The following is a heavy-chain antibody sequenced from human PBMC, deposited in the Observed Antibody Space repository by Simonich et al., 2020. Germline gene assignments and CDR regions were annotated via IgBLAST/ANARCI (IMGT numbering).Heavy chain of an antibody. J-gene: IGHJ4*02. D-gene: IGHD2-15*01. CDR2: SCAYNGNP. CDR1: GYTFTSYG. CDR3: ARASRGTWWYYYFDY. V-gene: IGHV1-18*01. Sequence: QVQLVQSGAEVKKPGASVKVSCKASGYTFTSYGISWVRQAPGQGLEGMGWSCAYNGNPNYSQKLQGRVTMTTDTSTSAAYMELRSLRSDDTAVYYCARASRGTWWYYYFDYWGQGTLVTVSS.